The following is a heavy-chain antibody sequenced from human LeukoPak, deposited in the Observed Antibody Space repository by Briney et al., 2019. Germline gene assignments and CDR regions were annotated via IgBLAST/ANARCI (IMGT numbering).Heavy chain of an antibody. J-gene: IGHJ5*02. CDR2: MSPNSDNT. Sequence: ASVKVSCKASGYTFTSYDINWVRQATGQGLEWMGWMSPNSDNTGYAQKFQGRVTFTRDTSISTTYMELRSLTSEDTAVYYCARDYGGSSGWFDPWGQGTLVTVSS. V-gene: IGHV1-8*01. CDR3: ARDYGGSSGWFDP. CDR1: GYTFTSYD. D-gene: IGHD4-23*01.